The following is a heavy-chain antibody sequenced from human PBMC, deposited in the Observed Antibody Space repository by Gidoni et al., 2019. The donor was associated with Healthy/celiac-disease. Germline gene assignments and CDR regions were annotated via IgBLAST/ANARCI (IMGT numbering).Heavy chain of an antibody. D-gene: IGHD3-9*01. CDR2: IYPGDSDT. CDR3: ARGNYDILTGYYPFFDY. Sequence: EVQLVQSGAEVKKPGESPKISCKGSGYSFTSYWIGWVRQMPGKGLEWMGIIYPGDSDTRYSPSFQGQVTISADKSISTAYLQWSSLKASDTAMYYCARGNYDILTGYYPFFDYWGQGTLVTVSS. V-gene: IGHV5-51*01. CDR1: GYSFTSYW. J-gene: IGHJ4*02.